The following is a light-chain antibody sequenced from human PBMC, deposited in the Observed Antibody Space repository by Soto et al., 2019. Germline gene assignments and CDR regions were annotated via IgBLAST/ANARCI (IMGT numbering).Light chain of an antibody. CDR2: GAS. Sequence: EIVLTQSPGTLSLSPGERATLSCRASQSVDSKYLAWYQQKPGQAPRILIYGASSRATGIPDRFSGSGSGTDFTLTISRLEPEDFAVYYCQQYGSSPRTFGQGTKVDI. CDR1: QSVDSKY. V-gene: IGKV3-20*01. CDR3: QQYGSSPRT. J-gene: IGKJ1*01.